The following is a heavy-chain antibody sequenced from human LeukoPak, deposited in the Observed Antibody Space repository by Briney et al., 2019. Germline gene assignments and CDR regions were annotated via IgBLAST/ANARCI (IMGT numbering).Heavy chain of an antibody. Sequence: SETLSLTCAVSGGSISSGGYSWSWIRQPLGKGLEWIGYIYHSGSTYYNPSLKSRVTISVDRSKNQFSLKLSSVTAADTAVYYCARLYGSGSYYEFDPWGQGTLVTVSS. CDR2: IYHSGST. J-gene: IGHJ5*02. CDR1: GGSISSGGYS. CDR3: ARLYGSGSYYEFDP. V-gene: IGHV4-30-2*01. D-gene: IGHD3-10*01.